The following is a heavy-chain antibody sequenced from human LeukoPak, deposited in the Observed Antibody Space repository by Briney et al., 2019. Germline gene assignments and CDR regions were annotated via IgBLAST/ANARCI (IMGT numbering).Heavy chain of an antibody. CDR1: GFTFSTYG. Sequence: GGSLRLSCAASGFTFSTYGMHWVRQAPGKGLEWVAVISYDGSNKYYTDSGKGRFTISRDNSKNTLYLQMNSLRAEDTAVYYCARGNYDFWSGYYAFDYWGQGTLVTVSS. V-gene: IGHV3-30*03. CDR3: ARGNYDFWSGYYAFDY. CDR2: ISYDGSNK. D-gene: IGHD3-3*01. J-gene: IGHJ4*02.